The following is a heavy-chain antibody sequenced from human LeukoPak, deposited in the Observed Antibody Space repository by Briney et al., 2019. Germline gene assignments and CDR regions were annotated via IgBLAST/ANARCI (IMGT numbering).Heavy chain of an antibody. Sequence: NPSETLSLTCAVYGGSFSGYYWSWIRQPPGKGLEWIGEINHSGSTNYNPSFKNRLIITEDTSKNQFSLKLSSVPAADTALYYCASRGDSSGCDYWGQGTLVTVSS. CDR3: ASRGDSSGCDY. D-gene: IGHD6-19*01. V-gene: IGHV4-34*01. J-gene: IGHJ4*02. CDR2: INHSGST. CDR1: GGSFSGYY.